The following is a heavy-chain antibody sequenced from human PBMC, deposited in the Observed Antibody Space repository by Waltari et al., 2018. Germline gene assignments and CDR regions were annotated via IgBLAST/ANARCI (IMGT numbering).Heavy chain of an antibody. V-gene: IGHV4-59*01. CDR3: ARVGAAAGTAIDY. CDR2: IYYSGST. Sequence: QVQLQESGSGLVKPSETLSLTCTVSGGSISSYYWSWIRQPPGTGLEWIGYIYYSGSTNYTPSLTSRVTISVDTSKNQFSLKLSSVTAADTAVYYCARVGAAAGTAIDYWGQGTLVTVSS. D-gene: IGHD6-13*01. J-gene: IGHJ4*02. CDR1: GGSISSYY.